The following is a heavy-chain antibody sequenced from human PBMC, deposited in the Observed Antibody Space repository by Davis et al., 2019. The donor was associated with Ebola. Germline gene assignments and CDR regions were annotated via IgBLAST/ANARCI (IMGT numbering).Heavy chain of an antibody. CDR2: ISSSSSTI. Sequence: GESLKISCAASGFTFTRYSMNWVRQAPGKGLEWVSYISSSSSTIYYADSVKGRFTISRDNAKNSLYLQMNSLRDEDTAVYFCARAGVNSYDSSGYYYDYWGQGTLVTVSS. CDR1: GFTFTRYS. J-gene: IGHJ4*02. CDR3: ARAGVNSYDSSGYYYDY. V-gene: IGHV3-48*02. D-gene: IGHD3-22*01.